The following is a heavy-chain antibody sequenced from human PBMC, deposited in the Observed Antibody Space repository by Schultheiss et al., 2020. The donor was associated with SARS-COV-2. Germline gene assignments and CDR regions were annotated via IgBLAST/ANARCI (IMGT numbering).Heavy chain of an antibody. CDR3: ARSLHYYDSRYRFDY. CDR1: SGSISSSDW. D-gene: IGHD3-22*01. CDR2: ISLSGST. J-gene: IGHJ4*02. Sequence: SETLSLTCAVSSGSISSSDWWSWVRQPPGTGLEWIGEISLSGSTNYNPSLKSRVTISVDTSKNQFSLKLSSVTAADTAVYYCARSLHYYDSRYRFDYWGQGTLVTVSS. V-gene: IGHV4-4*02.